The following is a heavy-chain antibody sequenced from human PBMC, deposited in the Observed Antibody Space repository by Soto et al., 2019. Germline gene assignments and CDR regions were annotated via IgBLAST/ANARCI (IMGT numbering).Heavy chain of an antibody. CDR2: IWYDGSNK. D-gene: IGHD3-9*01. Sequence: QVQLVESGGGVVQPGRSLRLSCAASGFTFSSYGMHWVRQAPGKGLEWVAVIWYDGSNKYYADSVKGRFTISRDNSKNTLDLQMNSLRAEDTAVYYCARDLAYYYILTGSRYYGMDVWGQGTTVTVSS. CDR3: ARDLAYYYILTGSRYYGMDV. J-gene: IGHJ6*02. CDR1: GFTFSSYG. V-gene: IGHV3-33*01.